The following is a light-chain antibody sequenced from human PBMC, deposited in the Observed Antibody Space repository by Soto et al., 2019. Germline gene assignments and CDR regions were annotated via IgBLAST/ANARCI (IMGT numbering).Light chain of an antibody. CDR3: SAYTSRSTVV. Sequence: QSALTQPASVSGSPGQSIAISCTGTSSDVGGYNYVSWYQQHPGKAPKLMIFEVSNRPSGVSDRFSGSKSGSTASLTISGLQAEDEADYYCSAYTSRSTVVFGTGTKLTVL. J-gene: IGLJ1*01. CDR1: SSDVGGYNY. V-gene: IGLV2-14*01. CDR2: EVS.